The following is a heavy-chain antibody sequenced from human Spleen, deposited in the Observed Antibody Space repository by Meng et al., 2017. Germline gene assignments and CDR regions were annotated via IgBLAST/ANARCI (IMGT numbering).Heavy chain of an antibody. CDR2: ISGSGGST. CDR3: AKGTWDGYYYFDY. V-gene: IGHV3-23*01. CDR1: GFTFSSYA. Sequence: GGSLRLSCAASGFTFSSYAMSWVRQAPGKGLEWVSAISGSGGSTYYADSVKGRFTISRDNSKNTLSLQMNSLRAEDTAVYYCAKGTWDGYYYFDYWGQGTLVTVSS. D-gene: IGHD5-24*01. J-gene: IGHJ4*02.